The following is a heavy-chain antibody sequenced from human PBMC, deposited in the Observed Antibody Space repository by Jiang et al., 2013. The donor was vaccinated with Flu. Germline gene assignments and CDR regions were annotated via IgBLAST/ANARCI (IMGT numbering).Heavy chain of an antibody. V-gene: IGHV4-4*07. J-gene: IGHJ6*02. Sequence: TCTVSGGSISSYYWSLDPAARREGTGVDWRIYTSGSTNYNPSLKSRVTMSVDTSKNQFSLKLSSVTAADTAVYYCAREADCSSTSCYYYYGMDVWGQGTTVTVSS. CDR3: AREADCSSTSCYYYYGMDV. CDR1: GGSISSYY. CDR2: IYTSGST. D-gene: IGHD2-2*01.